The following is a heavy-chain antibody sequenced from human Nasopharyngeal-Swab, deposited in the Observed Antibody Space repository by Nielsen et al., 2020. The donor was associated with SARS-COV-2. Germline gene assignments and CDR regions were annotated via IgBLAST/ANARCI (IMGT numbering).Heavy chain of an antibody. J-gene: IGHJ6*02. D-gene: IGHD6-19*01. CDR3: ARGPTSVAGTGDYYYGMDV. CDR1: GYTFTGYY. Sequence: ASVKVSCKASGYTFTGYYMHWVRQAPGQGLEWMGRINPNSGGTNSAQKFQGRVTMTRDTSISTAYMELSRLRSDDTAVYYCARGPTSVAGTGDYYYGMDVWGQGTTVTVSS. CDR2: INPNSGGT. V-gene: IGHV1-2*06.